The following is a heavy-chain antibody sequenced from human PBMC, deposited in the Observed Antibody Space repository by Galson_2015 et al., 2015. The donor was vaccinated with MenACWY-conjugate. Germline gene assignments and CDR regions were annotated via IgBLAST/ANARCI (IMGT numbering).Heavy chain of an antibody. J-gene: IGHJ4*02. Sequence: SVKVSCKAPRDTFNNNAMTWVRQAPGQGFEWLGRIIPFVGQTDYAQNLQGRVTITADKSTTTVYMNLSSLKFEDVAVYYCARIGCSGGSCYFDSWGQGTLVTVSS. CDR1: RDTFNNNA. CDR3: ARIGCSGGSCYFDS. V-gene: IGHV1-69*04. D-gene: IGHD2-15*01. CDR2: IIPFVGQT.